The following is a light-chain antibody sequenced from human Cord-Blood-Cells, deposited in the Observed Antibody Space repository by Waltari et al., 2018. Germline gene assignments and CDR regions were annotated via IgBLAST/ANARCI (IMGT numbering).Light chain of an antibody. CDR3: QQYGSSPPLT. J-gene: IGKJ4*01. CDR2: GAS. CDR1: QSVSSRY. Sequence: DIVLTRSPGHLPLPSGERATLSCRASQSVSSRYLAWYQQKPGQAPRLLIYGASSRATGIPDRFSGSGSETDFTLTISRLEPEDFAVYYCQQYGSSPPLTFGGGTKVEIK. V-gene: IGKV3-20*01.